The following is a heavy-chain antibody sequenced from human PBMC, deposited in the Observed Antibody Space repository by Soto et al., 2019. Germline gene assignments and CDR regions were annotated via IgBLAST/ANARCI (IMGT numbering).Heavy chain of an antibody. CDR2: ISGSGGST. Sequence: GGSLRLSCAASGFTFSSYAMSWVRQAPGKGLEWVSAISGSGGSTYYADSVKGRFTISRDNSKNTLYLQMNSLRAGDTAVYYCAKDVIAIFIPWFDPWAQGNLVPVSS. D-gene: IGHD3-3*01. CDR1: GFTFSSYA. J-gene: IGHJ5*02. V-gene: IGHV3-23*01. CDR3: AKDVIAIFIPWFDP.